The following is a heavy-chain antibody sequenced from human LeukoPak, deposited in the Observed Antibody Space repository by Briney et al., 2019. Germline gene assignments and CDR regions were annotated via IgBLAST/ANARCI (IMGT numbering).Heavy chain of an antibody. J-gene: IGHJ6*03. Sequence: GGSLRLSCAASGFTFSSYGVHWVRQAPGKGLEWVAFIRYDGSNKYYADSVKGRFTISRDNSKNTLYLQMNSLRAEDTAVYYCANGYCTNGVCYPYYYYYMDVWGKGTTVTVSS. V-gene: IGHV3-30*02. CDR2: IRYDGSNK. D-gene: IGHD2-8*01. CDR1: GFTFSSYG. CDR3: ANGYCTNGVCYPYYYYYMDV.